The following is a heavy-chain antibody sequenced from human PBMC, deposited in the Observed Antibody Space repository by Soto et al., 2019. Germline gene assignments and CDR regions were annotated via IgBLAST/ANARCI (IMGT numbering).Heavy chain of an antibody. CDR3: ARAHYCSSTSCYKKTPYYYYGMDV. D-gene: IGHD2-2*02. V-gene: IGHV1-46*01. J-gene: IGHJ6*02. CDR1: GYTFTSYY. Sequence: QVQLVQAGAEVKKPGASVKVSCKASGYTFTSYYMHWVRQAPGQGLEWMGIINPSGGSTSYAQKFQGRVTMTRDTSTSTVYMEPSSLRSEDTAVYYCARAHYCSSTSCYKKTPYYYYGMDVWGQGTTVTVSS. CDR2: INPSGGST.